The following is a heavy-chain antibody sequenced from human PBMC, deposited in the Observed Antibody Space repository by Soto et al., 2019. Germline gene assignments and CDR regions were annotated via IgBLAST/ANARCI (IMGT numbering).Heavy chain of an antibody. CDR2: ISAYNGNT. Sequence: QVQLVQSGAEVKKPGASVKVSCKASGYTFTSYGISWVRQAPGQGLEWMGWISAYNGNTNYAQKLQGRVTMTPDTSTSTAYMELRSLRSDDTAVYYCARVHSGYDYRYYYYYMDVWGKGTTVTVSS. CDR1: GYTFTSYG. D-gene: IGHD5-12*01. J-gene: IGHJ6*03. V-gene: IGHV1-18*01. CDR3: ARVHSGYDYRYYYYYMDV.